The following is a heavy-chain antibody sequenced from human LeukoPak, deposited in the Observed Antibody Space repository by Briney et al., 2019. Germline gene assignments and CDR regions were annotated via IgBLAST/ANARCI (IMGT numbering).Heavy chain of an antibody. J-gene: IGHJ4*02. Sequence: SETLSLTCTVSGGSISSDDYYWSWIRQPPGKGLEWIGYIYYSGITYYNPSLKSRVTISVDTSKNQFSLKLSSVTAADTAVYYCARSYCSSNSCYRFLDYWGQGTLVTVSS. V-gene: IGHV4-30-4*01. CDR1: GGSISSDDYY. CDR2: IYYSGIT. CDR3: ARSYCSSNSCYRFLDY. D-gene: IGHD2-2*02.